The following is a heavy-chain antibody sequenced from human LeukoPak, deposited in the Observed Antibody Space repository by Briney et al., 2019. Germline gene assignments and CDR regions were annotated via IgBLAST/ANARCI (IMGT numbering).Heavy chain of an antibody. CDR2: ISYDRSNK. CDR1: GFTFSSYA. D-gene: IGHD3-22*01. J-gene: IGHJ4*02. Sequence: GRSLRLSCAASGFTFSSYAMHWVRQAPGKGLEWVAVISYDRSNKYYADSVKGRFTISRDNSKNTLYLQMNSLRAEDTAVYYCARGYDSSGYSRYFDYWGQGTLVTVSS. V-gene: IGHV3-30-3*01. CDR3: ARGYDSSGYSRYFDY.